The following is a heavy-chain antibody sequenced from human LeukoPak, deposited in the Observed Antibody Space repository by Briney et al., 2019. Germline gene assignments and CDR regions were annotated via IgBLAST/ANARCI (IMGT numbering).Heavy chain of an antibody. CDR3: AMIEGYSYGFYYYYGMDV. Sequence: ASVKVSCKASGYTFTSYDINWVRQATGQGLEWMGWVDPNSGNTGYAQKFQGRVTMTRNTSISTAYMELSSLRSEDTAVYYCAMIEGYSYGFYYYYGMDVWGQGTTVTVSS. D-gene: IGHD5-18*01. CDR1: GYTFTSYD. J-gene: IGHJ6*02. V-gene: IGHV1-8*01. CDR2: VDPNSGNT.